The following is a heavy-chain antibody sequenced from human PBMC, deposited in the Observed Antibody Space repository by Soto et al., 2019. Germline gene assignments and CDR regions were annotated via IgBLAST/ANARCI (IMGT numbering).Heavy chain of an antibody. CDR3: EDGIRDCSTVSAFLLNRSSDL. J-gene: IGHJ2*01. V-gene: IGHV3-23*01. D-gene: IGHD3-9*01. CDR2: VSGSASST. Sequence: GKGLEWVSAVSGSASSTYYADSVKGRFSISRDNSKSTLYLQMNSLRVDDTAIFQAEDGIRDCSTVSAFLLNRSSDL.